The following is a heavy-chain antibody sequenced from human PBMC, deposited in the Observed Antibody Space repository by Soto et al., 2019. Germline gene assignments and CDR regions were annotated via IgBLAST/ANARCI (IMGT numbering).Heavy chain of an antibody. CDR1: GFTFSSYA. CDR3: ALSKTGNYFDY. CDR2: IGASGAGT. Sequence: GGSLRLSCAASGFTFSSYAMSWVRQAPGKGLEWVSAIGASGAGTYYAEYVKGRFTISRDNSKNTLYLQMNSLRAEDTAVYYCALSKTGNYFDYWGQGALVTVSS. D-gene: IGHD3-9*01. V-gene: IGHV3-23*01. J-gene: IGHJ4*02.